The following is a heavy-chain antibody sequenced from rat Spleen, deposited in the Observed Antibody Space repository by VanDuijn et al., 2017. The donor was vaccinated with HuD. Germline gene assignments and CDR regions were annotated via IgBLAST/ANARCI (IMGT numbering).Heavy chain of an antibody. Sequence: EVQLVESGGGLVQPGRSLTLSCVVSGFTFSNYNMAWVRQAPEKGLEWVATIIYDGGRTYYPDSVKGRFTISRDNAENTVYLQMNSLRSEDTATDYCARRGPDWYFDFWGPGTMVTVSS. V-gene: IGHV5S10*01. CDR1: GFTFSNYN. CDR3: ARRGPDWYFDF. CDR2: IIYDGGRT. J-gene: IGHJ1*01.